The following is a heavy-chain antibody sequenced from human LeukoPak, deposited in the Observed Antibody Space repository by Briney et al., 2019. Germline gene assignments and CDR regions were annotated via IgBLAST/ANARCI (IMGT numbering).Heavy chain of an antibody. Sequence: SETLSLTCTVSGGSISSYYWSWIRQPPGKGLEWIGYIYYSGSTNYNPSLKSRVTLSVDTSKNQFSLKLSSVTAADTAVYYCARAQLPYDILTGYYPPYMDVWGKGTTVTVSS. CDR3: ARAQLPYDILTGYYPPYMDV. D-gene: IGHD3-9*01. CDR1: GGSISSYY. J-gene: IGHJ6*03. V-gene: IGHV4-59*01. CDR2: IYYSGST.